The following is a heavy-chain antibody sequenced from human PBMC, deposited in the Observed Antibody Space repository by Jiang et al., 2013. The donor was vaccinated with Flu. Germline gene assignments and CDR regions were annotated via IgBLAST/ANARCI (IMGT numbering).Heavy chain of an antibody. J-gene: IGHJ3*02. V-gene: IGHV5-51*03. CDR3: ARRTSLTGYDAFDM. CDR2: IYPGDSETRYT. D-gene: IGHD3-9*01. CDR1: GYSFTSYW. Sequence: GAEVKKPGESLKISCKGSGYSFTSYWIGWVRQMPGKGLEWMGIIYPGDSETRYTIYSPSFQGQVTISADKSISTAYLQWSSLKASDTAMYYCARRTSLTGYDAFDMWGQGQWSPSLQ.